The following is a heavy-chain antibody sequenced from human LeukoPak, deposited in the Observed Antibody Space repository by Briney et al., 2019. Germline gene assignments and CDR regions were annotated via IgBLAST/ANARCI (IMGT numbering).Heavy chain of an antibody. Sequence: GGSLRLSCAASGFTFVHYWMHWVRQAPGKGLVWVSRINGDGSDTSYADSVKGRFTISRDNAKNTLYLQMNSLRVEDTAVYYCARGGWYHYYGLDVWGQGTTVTVSS. D-gene: IGHD6-19*01. CDR1: GFTFVHYW. CDR2: INGDGSDT. CDR3: ARGGWYHYYGLDV. J-gene: IGHJ6*02. V-gene: IGHV3-74*01.